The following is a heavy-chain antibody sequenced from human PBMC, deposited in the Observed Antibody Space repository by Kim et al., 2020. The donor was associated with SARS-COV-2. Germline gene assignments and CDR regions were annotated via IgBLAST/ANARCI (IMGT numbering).Heavy chain of an antibody. CDR3: ARDGAAGARYCGGDCLYYFDY. V-gene: IGHV1-18*01. Sequence: ASVKVSCKASGYTFTSYGISWVRQAPGQGLEWMGWISAYNGNTNYAQKLQGRVTMTTDTSTSTAYMELRSLRSDDTAVYYCARDGAAGARYCGGDCLYYFDYWGQGTLVTVSS. CDR2: ISAYNGNT. J-gene: IGHJ4*02. D-gene: IGHD2-21*01. CDR1: GYTFTSYG.